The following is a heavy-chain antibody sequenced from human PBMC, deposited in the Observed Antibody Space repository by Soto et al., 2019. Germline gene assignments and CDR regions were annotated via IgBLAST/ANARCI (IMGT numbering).Heavy chain of an antibody. Sequence: EVQLVESGGGLVKPGGSLRLSCAASGFTFSSYSMNWVRQAPGKGLEWVSSISGSSSSIYYADSVKGRFTISRDKAKKSLYLQMNSLRAEDTAVYYCARDHLTIFGVVNYYFDYWGQGTLVTVSS. CDR3: ARDHLTIFGVVNYYFDY. V-gene: IGHV3-21*01. CDR1: GFTFSSYS. CDR2: ISGSSSSI. D-gene: IGHD3-3*01. J-gene: IGHJ4*02.